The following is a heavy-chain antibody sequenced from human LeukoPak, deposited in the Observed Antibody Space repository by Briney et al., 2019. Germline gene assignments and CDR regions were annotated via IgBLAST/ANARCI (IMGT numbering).Heavy chain of an antibody. D-gene: IGHD3-10*01. J-gene: IGHJ4*02. Sequence: SVKVSCKASGVIFTNYAISWVRQAPGQGLEWMGRFIPISATGMYAKHFQGRLTITADKSTTTAYMELSGLTSDDTAVHYCASLTHGGSENYILDYWVQGTLVSVSS. V-gene: IGHV1-69*06. CDR2: FIPISATG. CDR1: GVIFTNYA. CDR3: ASLTHGGSENYILDY.